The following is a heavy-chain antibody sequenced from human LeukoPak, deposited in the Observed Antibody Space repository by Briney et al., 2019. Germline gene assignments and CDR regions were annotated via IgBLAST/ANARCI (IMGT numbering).Heavy chain of an antibody. D-gene: IGHD6-19*01. CDR2: IYYSGST. CDR3: AREHSSGWFHYASY. V-gene: IGHV4-39*07. J-gene: IGHJ4*02. CDR1: GGSISSSYYY. Sequence: SETLSLTCTVSGGSISSSYYYWGWIRQPPGKGLEWIGSIYYSGSTYYNPSLKSRVTISVDKSKNQFSLKLSSVTAADTAVYYCAREHSSGWFHYASYWGQGTLVTVSS.